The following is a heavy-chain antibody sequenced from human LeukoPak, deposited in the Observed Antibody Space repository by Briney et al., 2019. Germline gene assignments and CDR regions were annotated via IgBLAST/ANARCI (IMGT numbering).Heavy chain of an antibody. CDR3: ARRRMVRGVRRVSDAFDI. V-gene: IGHV1-8*01. J-gene: IGHJ3*02. Sequence: ASVKVSCKASGYTFTSYDISWVRQATGQGLEWMGWMNPNSGNTGYAQKFQGRVTMTRNTSISTAYMELSSLRSEDTAVYYCARRRMVRGVRRVSDAFDIWGQGTMVTVSS. D-gene: IGHD3-10*01. CDR2: MNPNSGNT. CDR1: GYTFTSYD.